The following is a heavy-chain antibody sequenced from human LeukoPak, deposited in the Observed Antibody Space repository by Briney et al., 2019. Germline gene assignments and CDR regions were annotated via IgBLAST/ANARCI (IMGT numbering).Heavy chain of an antibody. CDR2: IYISGST. Sequence: PSETLSLTCTVSGGSISSGNYYWSWVRQPAGKRLEWIGRIYISGSTNYNPSLKSRVTISVDTSKNLFSLKLSSVTAADTAVYYCARGGGLLWAGEPGPYHLDYWGQGTLVTVSS. CDR3: ARGGGLLWAGEPGPYHLDY. D-gene: IGHD3-10*01. CDR1: GGSISSGNYY. V-gene: IGHV4-61*02. J-gene: IGHJ4*02.